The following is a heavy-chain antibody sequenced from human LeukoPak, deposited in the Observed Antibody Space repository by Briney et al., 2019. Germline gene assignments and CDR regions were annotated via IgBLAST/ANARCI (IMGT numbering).Heavy chain of an antibody. CDR1: GFTFSSYE. Sequence: GGSLRLSCAASGFTFSSYEMNWVRQAPGKGLEWVSYISSSGSTIYYADSVKGRFTIPRDNAKNSLYLQMNSLRAEDTAVYYCARDSPPIYYWGQGTLVTVSS. V-gene: IGHV3-48*03. CDR2: ISSSGSTI. J-gene: IGHJ4*02. CDR3: ARDSPPIYY.